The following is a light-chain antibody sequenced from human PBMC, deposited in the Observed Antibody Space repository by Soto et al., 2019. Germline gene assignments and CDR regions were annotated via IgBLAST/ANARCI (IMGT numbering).Light chain of an antibody. J-gene: IGLJ1*01. CDR3: ATWDDSLNAAV. CDR2: SND. CDR1: NSNIGGNT. V-gene: IGLV1-44*01. Sequence: QSVLTQPPSASGTPGQRVTISCSGSNSNIGGNTVNWYQQLPGAAPKLLIYSNDQRPSGVPDRFSGSKFGTTASLAISGLQSEDEADYHCATWDDSLNAAVFGAGPKVTVL.